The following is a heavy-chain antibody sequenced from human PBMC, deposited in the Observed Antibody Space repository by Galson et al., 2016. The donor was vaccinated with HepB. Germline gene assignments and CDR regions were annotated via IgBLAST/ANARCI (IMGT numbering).Heavy chain of an antibody. Sequence: SLRLSCAGSDFSIENYGVHWVRQAPGKGLMWVSRISGDGNSTSYADSVKGRFTISRDNAKNTLYLQLNSLRGEDTAVYYCTRAVYSSSWLLYYGMDVWGQGTTVTVSS. D-gene: IGHD6-13*01. CDR2: ISGDGNST. J-gene: IGHJ6*02. V-gene: IGHV3-74*01. CDR3: TRAVYSSSWLLYYGMDV. CDR1: DFSIENYG.